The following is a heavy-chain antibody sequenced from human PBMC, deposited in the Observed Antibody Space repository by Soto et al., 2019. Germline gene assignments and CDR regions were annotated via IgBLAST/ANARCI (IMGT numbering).Heavy chain of an antibody. Sequence: PSETLSLTCAVSSGSISSSNWWSWVRQPQGKGLEWIGEIYHSGSTNYNPSLKSRVTISVDKSKNQFSLKLSSVTAADTAVYYCARGGITMVRGVIKDYYYYMDVWGKGTTVTVSS. J-gene: IGHJ6*03. CDR1: SGSISSSNW. CDR2: IYHSGST. CDR3: ARGGITMVRGVIKDYYYYMDV. D-gene: IGHD3-10*01. V-gene: IGHV4-4*02.